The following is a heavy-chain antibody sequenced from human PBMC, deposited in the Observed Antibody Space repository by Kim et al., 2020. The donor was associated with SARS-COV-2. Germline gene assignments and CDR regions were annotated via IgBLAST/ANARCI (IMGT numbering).Heavy chain of an antibody. Sequence: SETLSLTCTVSGGSITSYSYYWGWIRQPPGKGLEWIGSIYYSGSAYSNPSLNSRVTISVDTSKNQFSLKLTSVTAADTAVYYCARNAGGKQWLVLGVRGFDSWGPGTLVTVYS. V-gene: IGHV4-39*01. CDR2: IYYSGSA. CDR3: ARNAGGKQWLVLGVRGFDS. J-gene: IGHJ5*01. D-gene: IGHD6-19*01. CDR1: GGSITSYSYY.